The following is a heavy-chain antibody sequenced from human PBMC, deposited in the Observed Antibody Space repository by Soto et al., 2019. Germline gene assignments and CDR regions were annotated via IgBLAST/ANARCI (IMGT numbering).Heavy chain of an antibody. CDR1: GGTFSSYA. CDR2: IIPIFGTA. V-gene: IGHV1-69*13. D-gene: IGHD2-21*02. CDR3: ASGCVGDCYWYVFDY. J-gene: IGHJ4*02. Sequence: GASVKVSCKASGGTFSSYAISWVRQAPGQGLEWMGGIIPIFGTANYAQKFQGRVTITADESTSTAYMELSSLRSEDTAVYYCASGCVGDCYWYVFDYWGQGTLVTVSS.